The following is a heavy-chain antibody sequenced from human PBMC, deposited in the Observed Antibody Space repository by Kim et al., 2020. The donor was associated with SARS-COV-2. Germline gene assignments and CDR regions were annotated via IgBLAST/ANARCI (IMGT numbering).Heavy chain of an antibody. Sequence: SETLSLTCTVSGGSISSSSYYWGWIRQPPGKGLEWIGSIYYSGSTYYNPSLKSRVTISVDTSKNQFSLKLSSVTAADTAVYYCARQTGSSWYYESDFDYWGQGTLVTVSS. CDR1: GGSISSSSYY. D-gene: IGHD6-13*01. CDR2: IYYSGST. J-gene: IGHJ4*02. CDR3: ARQTGSSWYYESDFDY. V-gene: IGHV4-39*01.